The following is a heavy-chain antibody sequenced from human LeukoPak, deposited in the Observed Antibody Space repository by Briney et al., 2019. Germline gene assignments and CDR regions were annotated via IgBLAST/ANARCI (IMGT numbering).Heavy chain of an antibody. CDR1: GGSFSGYY. J-gene: IGHJ6*03. V-gene: IGHV4-34*01. CDR3: ASEASYYDILTGYDYYYYMDV. Sequence: PSETLSLTCAVYGGSFSGYYWSWIRQPPGKGLEWIGEINHSGSTNYNPSLKSRVTISVDTSKNQFSLKLSSVTAADTAVYYCASEASYYDILTGYDYYYYMDVWGKGTTVTVSS. CDR2: INHSGST. D-gene: IGHD3-9*01.